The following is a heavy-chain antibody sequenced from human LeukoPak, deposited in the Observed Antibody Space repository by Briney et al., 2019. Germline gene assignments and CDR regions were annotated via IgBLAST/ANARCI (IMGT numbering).Heavy chain of an antibody. CDR1: GFRFSSYG. Sequence: GGSLSLSCAASGFRFSSYGMHWVRQAPGKGLGWVAFIRYDGSNKYYADSVKGRFTISRDNSKNTLYLQMNSLRAEDTAVYYCAKGIIEVVVPAAISYWGQGTLVTVSS. D-gene: IGHD2-2*02. CDR2: IRYDGSNK. J-gene: IGHJ4*02. V-gene: IGHV3-30*02. CDR3: AKGIIEVVVPAAISY.